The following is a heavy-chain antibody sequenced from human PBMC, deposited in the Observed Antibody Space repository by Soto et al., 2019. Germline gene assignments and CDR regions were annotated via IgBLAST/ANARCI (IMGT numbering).Heavy chain of an antibody. D-gene: IGHD3-22*01. V-gene: IGHV4-39*01. Sequence: PSETLSLTCTVSSDSISNSSYFWGWIRQPPGKGLEWLGHIHYSGATYYNPSLKSRGTISVDTSKNQFSLILSSVTAADTAVYYCARLGYDNIGHHEDVDFWGQGTLVTVSS. J-gene: IGHJ4*02. CDR3: ARLGYDNIGHHEDVDF. CDR2: IHYSGAT. CDR1: SDSISNSSYF.